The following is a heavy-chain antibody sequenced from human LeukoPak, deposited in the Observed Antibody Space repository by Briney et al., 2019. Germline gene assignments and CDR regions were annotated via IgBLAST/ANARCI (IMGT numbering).Heavy chain of an antibody. CDR1: GGSISSSSYY. D-gene: IGHD6-13*01. CDR2: IFYGGST. J-gene: IGHJ4*02. CDR3: AGSEGSSWNEIGY. V-gene: IGHV4-39*01. Sequence: SETLSLTCTVSGGSISSSSYYWGWIRQPPGKGLEWIGSIFYGGSTYYSPSLKSRLTISVDTSKNQFSLRLSSVTAADTAVYYCAGSEGSSWNEIGYWGQGTLVTVSS.